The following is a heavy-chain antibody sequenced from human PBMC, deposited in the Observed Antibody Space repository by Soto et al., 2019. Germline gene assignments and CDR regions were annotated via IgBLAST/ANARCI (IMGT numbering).Heavy chain of an antibody. D-gene: IGHD3-16*01. CDR3: ARDQYGGLYKYYYGMDV. J-gene: IGHJ6*02. CDR1: GYTFTSYY. Sequence: ASVKVSFKASGYTFTSYYMHWLRQAPGQGLEWMGIINPSGGSTSYAQKFQGRVTMTRDTSTSTVYMELSSLRSEDTAGYYCARDQYGGLYKYYYGMDVWGQGTTVTVSS. V-gene: IGHV1-46*01. CDR2: INPSGGST.